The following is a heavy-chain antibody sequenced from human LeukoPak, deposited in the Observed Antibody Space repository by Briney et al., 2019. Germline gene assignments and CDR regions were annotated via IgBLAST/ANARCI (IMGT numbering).Heavy chain of an antibody. CDR3: ARDSKMATIRWRIENYFDY. D-gene: IGHD5-12*01. V-gene: IGHV1-46*01. Sequence: ASVKVSCKASGCTFTSYYMHWVRQAPGQGLEWMGIINPSGGSTSYAQKFQGRVTMTRDTSTSTVYMELSSLRSEDTAVYYCARDSKMATIRWRIENYFDYWGQGTLVTVSS. J-gene: IGHJ4*02. CDR1: GCTFTSYY. CDR2: INPSGGST.